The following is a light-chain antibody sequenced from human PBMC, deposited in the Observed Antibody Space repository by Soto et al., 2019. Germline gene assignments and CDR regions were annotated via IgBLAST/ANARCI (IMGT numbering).Light chain of an antibody. CDR2: GAS. V-gene: IGKV3-15*01. CDR3: QQTYSIPIT. Sequence: IVMTQSPATLSVSPGERATVSCRASQSVRSNLAWYQQKPGQAPRLLIYGASTRATGIPARFSGSGSGTEFTLTISSLHPEDFAFYYCQQTYSIPITFGQGTRLEI. CDR1: QSVRSN. J-gene: IGKJ5*01.